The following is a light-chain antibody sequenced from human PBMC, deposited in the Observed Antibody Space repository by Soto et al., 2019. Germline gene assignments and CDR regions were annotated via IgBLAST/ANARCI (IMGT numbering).Light chain of an antibody. CDR1: GRGLGHYNS. J-gene: IGLJ1*01. V-gene: IGLV2-11*01. CDR2: DVC. Sequence: QSVLTQPRSVSGSPGQSVTISCTGTGRGLGHYNSVSWYQYHPGKAPKLIIFDVCERPAGVPDRFSGAKSANTASLTISGLQVEDEDDYYCCSYAGSYVYVFGTGTKV. CDR3: CSYAGSYVYV.